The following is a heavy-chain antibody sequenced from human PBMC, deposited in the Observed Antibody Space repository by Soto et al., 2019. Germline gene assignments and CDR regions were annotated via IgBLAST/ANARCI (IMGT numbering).Heavy chain of an antibody. CDR3: ASWGFIVATNWYFDL. CDR1: GFTFSSYW. J-gene: IGHJ2*01. Sequence: EAQLVESGGGLVQPGGSLRLSCAASGFTFSSYWMSWFRQAPGKGLEGVANIKQDGNEESYVDSVKGRFTISRDNTKNSLFLQMNSLRAEDTAVYYCASWGFIVATNWYFDLWGRGTLVTVSS. D-gene: IGHD5-12*01. CDR2: IKQDGNEE. V-gene: IGHV3-7*01.